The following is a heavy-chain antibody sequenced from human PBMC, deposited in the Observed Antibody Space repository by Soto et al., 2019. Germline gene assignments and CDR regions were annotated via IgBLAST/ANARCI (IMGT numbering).Heavy chain of an antibody. CDR3: AAHPFHGFGS. CDR1: GFTVGTNY. CDR2: IYGDGRT. J-gene: IGHJ5*01. V-gene: IGHV3-66*01. Sequence: GALSLSCAASGFTVGTNYMSWVRQAPTKGLEWISVIYGDGRTYYNDSLKGRVAVSIDSSENQLFLQINYVRAEDTAVYYCAAHPFHGFGSWGLGTLVTVSS.